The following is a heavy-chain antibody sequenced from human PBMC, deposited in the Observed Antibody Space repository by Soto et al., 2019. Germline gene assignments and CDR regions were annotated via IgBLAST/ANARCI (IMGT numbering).Heavy chain of an antibody. Sequence: GGSLRLSCAASGFTFSSYAMSWVRQAPGKGLEWVSAISGSGGSTYYADSVKGRFTISRDNSKNTLYLQMNSLRAEDTAVYYCARSYLGYCSGGSCYGLVSLLGHFGYWGQGTLVLVSS. CDR2: ISGSGGST. CDR3: ARSYLGYCSGGSCYGLVSLLGHFGY. D-gene: IGHD2-15*01. J-gene: IGHJ4*02. V-gene: IGHV3-23*01. CDR1: GFTFSSYA.